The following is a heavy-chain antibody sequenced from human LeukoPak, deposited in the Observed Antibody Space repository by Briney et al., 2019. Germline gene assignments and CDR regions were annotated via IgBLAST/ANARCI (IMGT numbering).Heavy chain of an antibody. CDR1: GFTFNVYW. Sequence: GGSLGLSCAASGFTFNVYWMTWVRQAPGKGLEWVANIKQDGSETYFGVSVKGRFTISRDNAKNSLYLQMNSLRAEDTVVYYCARADYWGQGTLVTVSS. CDR3: ARADY. CDR2: IKQDGSET. J-gene: IGHJ4*02. V-gene: IGHV3-7*01.